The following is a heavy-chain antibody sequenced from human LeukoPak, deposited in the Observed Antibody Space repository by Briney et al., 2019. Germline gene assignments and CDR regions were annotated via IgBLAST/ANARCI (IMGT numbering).Heavy chain of an antibody. CDR2: IYYSGST. Sequence: SETLSLTCTVSGGSISSYYWSWIRQPPGKGLEWIGYIYYSGSTNYNPSLKSRVTISVDTSKNQFSLKLGSVTAADTAVYYCARSYSSSGYYYYGMDLWGQGTTVTVSS. CDR3: ARSYSSSGYYYYGMDL. V-gene: IGHV4-59*01. CDR1: GGSISSYY. D-gene: IGHD6-6*01. J-gene: IGHJ6*02.